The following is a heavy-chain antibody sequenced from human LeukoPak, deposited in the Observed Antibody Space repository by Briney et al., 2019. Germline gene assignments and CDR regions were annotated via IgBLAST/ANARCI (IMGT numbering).Heavy chain of an antibody. V-gene: IGHV4-4*02. J-gene: IGHJ4*02. CDR2: IYHSGST. Sequence: SETLSLTCAVSGGSISSSNWWSWVRQPPGKGLEWIGEIYHSGSTNYNPSLKSRVTISVDKSKNQFSLKLSSVTAADTAVYYCASSDYDFWSGYSSWGQGTLVTVSS. CDR3: ASSDYDFWSGYSS. CDR1: GGSISSSNW. D-gene: IGHD3-3*01.